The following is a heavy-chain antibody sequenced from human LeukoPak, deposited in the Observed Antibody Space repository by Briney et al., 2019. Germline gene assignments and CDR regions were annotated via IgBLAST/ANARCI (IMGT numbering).Heavy chain of an antibody. CDR3: ARAYCSSTSCWSFDY. Sequence: GGSLRLSCAASGFTFSSYGMHWVRQAPGKGLEWVAFIRYDGSNKYYADSVKGRFTISRDNSKNTLYLQMNSLRAEDTAVYYCARAYCSSTSCWSFDYWGQGTLVTVSS. V-gene: IGHV3-30*02. J-gene: IGHJ4*02. CDR1: GFTFSSYG. D-gene: IGHD2-2*01. CDR2: IRYDGSNK.